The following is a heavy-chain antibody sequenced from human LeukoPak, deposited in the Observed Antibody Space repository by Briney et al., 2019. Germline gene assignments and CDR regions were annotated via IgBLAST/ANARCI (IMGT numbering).Heavy chain of an antibody. J-gene: IGHJ5*02. CDR2: IKQDGSEN. D-gene: IGHD6-6*01. V-gene: IGHV3-7*01. Sequence: GGSLRLSCEASGFTFSAYWMTWVRQTPGEGLEPVANIKQDGSENNYVDSVKGRFTISRDNAKNSLYLQMNSLRGEDTAVYYCARYSSSSGWLDPWGQGTLVTVSS. CDR1: GFTFSAYW. CDR3: ARYSSSSGWLDP.